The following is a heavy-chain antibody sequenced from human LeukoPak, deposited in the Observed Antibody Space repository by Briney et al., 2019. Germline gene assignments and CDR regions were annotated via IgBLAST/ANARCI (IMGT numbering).Heavy chain of an antibody. CDR3: TRVSTLAYCGGDCYSDY. D-gene: IGHD2-21*02. Sequence: GGSLRLSCAASGFTVSSNYVSWVRQAPGKGLEWVSVIYSGGSTYYADSVKGRFTISRDNSKNTLYLQMNSLRVEDTAVYYCTRVSTLAYCGGDCYSDYWGQGTLVTVSS. V-gene: IGHV3-53*01. CDR1: GFTVSSNY. CDR2: IYSGGST. J-gene: IGHJ4*02.